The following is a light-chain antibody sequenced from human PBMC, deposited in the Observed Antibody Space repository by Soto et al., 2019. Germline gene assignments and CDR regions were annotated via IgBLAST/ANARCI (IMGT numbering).Light chain of an antibody. Sequence: EIVLTQTPGTLSLSPDERATLSCRASQSVTSSHLAWYQQKPGQAPRLLIYGGSSRATGIPVRFSGSGSETDFTLTITRLEPEDFAVYYCQQYSSSRTFGQGTKVDIK. CDR2: GGS. CDR3: QQYSSSRT. J-gene: IGKJ1*01. CDR1: QSVTSSH. V-gene: IGKV3-20*01.